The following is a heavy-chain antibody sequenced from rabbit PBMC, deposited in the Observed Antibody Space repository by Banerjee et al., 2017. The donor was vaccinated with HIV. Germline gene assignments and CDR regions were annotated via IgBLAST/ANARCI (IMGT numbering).Heavy chain of an antibody. CDR1: GFSFNNNYV. CDR3: ARGYSSGWDYYFNL. V-gene: IGHV1S45*01. D-gene: IGHD4-1*01. Sequence: QEQLEESGGDLVKPEGSLTLTCTASGFSFNNNYVMCWVRQAPGKGLEWIACINSSSGNTVYASWAKGRFTISKTSSTTVTLQMTSLTAADTATYFCARGYSSGWDYYFNLWGQGTLVTVS. CDR2: INSSSGNT. J-gene: IGHJ4*01.